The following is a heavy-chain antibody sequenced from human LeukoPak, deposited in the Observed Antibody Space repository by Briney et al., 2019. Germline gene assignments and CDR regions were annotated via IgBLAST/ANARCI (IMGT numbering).Heavy chain of an antibody. Sequence: VHPGGSLRLSCAASGFTFSSYGIHWVRQAPGKGLEWVAVIWFDESNKYYADSVKGRFTISRDISKNTLYLQMNSLRVEDTAVYFCARGHSSSWYYFDYWGQGTLVTVSS. D-gene: IGHD6-13*01. CDR3: ARGHSSSWYYFDY. V-gene: IGHV3-33*08. CDR1: GFTFSSYG. J-gene: IGHJ4*02. CDR2: IWFDESNK.